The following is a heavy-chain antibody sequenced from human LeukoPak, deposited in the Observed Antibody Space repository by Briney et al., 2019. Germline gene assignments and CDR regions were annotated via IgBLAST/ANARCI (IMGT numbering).Heavy chain of an antibody. CDR2: ISGSSSYI. CDR1: GFTFSYYS. D-gene: IGHD1-26*01. CDR3: ARDGMGANDPIIDAFDI. J-gene: IGHJ3*02. V-gene: IGHV3-21*01. Sequence: GRSLRLSCAASGFTFSYYSMNWVRQAPGKGLECVSSISGSSSYIYYADSVKGRFTISRDNAKNSLYLQMNSLRAEDTAVYYCARDGMGANDPIIDAFDIWGQGTMVTVSS.